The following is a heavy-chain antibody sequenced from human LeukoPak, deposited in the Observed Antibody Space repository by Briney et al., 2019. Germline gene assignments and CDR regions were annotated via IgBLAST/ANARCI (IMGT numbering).Heavy chain of an antibody. V-gene: IGHV3-7*03. CDR3: ARGGGLDV. D-gene: IGHD3-16*01. CDR2: INHNGNVN. Sequence: GGSLRLSCAASGFTFSSYWMNWARQAPGKGLEWVASINHNGNVNYYVDSVKGRFTISRDNAKNSLYLQMSNLRAEDTAVYFCARGGGLDVWGQGTTVTVSS. J-gene: IGHJ6*02. CDR1: GFTFSSYW.